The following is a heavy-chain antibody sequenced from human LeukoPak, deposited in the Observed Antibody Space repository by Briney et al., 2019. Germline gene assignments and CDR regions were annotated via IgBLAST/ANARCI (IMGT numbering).Heavy chain of an antibody. D-gene: IGHD2-15*01. J-gene: IGHJ4*02. V-gene: IGHV1-2*02. CDR1: GYTFTGYY. CDR3: ARLGYCSGGSCSNH. CDR2: INPNSGGT. Sequence: ASVKVSCKASGYTFTGYYMHWVRQAPGQGLEWMGWINPNSGGTNYAQKFQGRVTMTRDTSISIAYMELSRLRSDDTAVYYCARLGYCSGGSCSNHWGQGTLVTVSS.